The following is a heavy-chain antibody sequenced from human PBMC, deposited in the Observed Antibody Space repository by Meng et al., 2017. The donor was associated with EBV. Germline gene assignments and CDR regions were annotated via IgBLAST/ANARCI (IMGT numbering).Heavy chain of an antibody. CDR2: FYSVATT. D-gene: IGHD4-17*01. J-gene: IGHJ4*02. CDR3: VRGYDYGDYVDY. CDR1: GGSISTPNYD. Sequence: QLPRQEMGPGLVTPSETLSLICTVSGGSISTPNYDGGWIRQPPGKGLEWIGTFYSVATTFYNPSLKSRLTISVDTSKNQFSLRLSSVTAADTAIYYCVRGYDYGDYVDYWGQGTLVTVSS. V-gene: IGHV4-39*07.